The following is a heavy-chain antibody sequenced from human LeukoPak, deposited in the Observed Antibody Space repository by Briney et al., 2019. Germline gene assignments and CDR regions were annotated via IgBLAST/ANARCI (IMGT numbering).Heavy chain of an antibody. CDR1: EFTFSNHA. CDR3: AKGTNDFWSALNH. Sequence: PGGSLRLSCAASEFTFSNHAMSWVRQAPGKGLEWVSTISGSGDNRYYADSVKGRFTISRDNSKNTLYLQINSLRAEDTAAYYCAKGTNDFWSALNHWGQGTLVTVSS. D-gene: IGHD3-3*01. J-gene: IGHJ5*02. CDR2: ISGSGDNR. V-gene: IGHV3-23*01.